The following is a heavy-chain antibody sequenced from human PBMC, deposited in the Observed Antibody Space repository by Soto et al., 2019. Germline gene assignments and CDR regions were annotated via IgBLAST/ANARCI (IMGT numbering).Heavy chain of an antibody. Sequence: QVQLQESGPGLVKPSETLSLTCTVSGGPVSNRSYWWTWIRQSPGRGLEWIGSLYYSGSTKYNPSLKSRVSTSVDTSKSQFSLTLTSVTAADTAVYYCARDQRDDYAWGPKGVFDQWGPGTLVTISS. V-gene: IGHV4-61*01. D-gene: IGHD3-16*01. CDR2: LYYSGST. CDR3: ARDQRDDYAWGPKGVFDQ. J-gene: IGHJ4*02. CDR1: GGPVSNRSYW.